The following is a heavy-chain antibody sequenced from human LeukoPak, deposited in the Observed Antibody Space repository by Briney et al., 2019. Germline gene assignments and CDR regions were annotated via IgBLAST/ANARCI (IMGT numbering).Heavy chain of an antibody. D-gene: IGHD4-17*01. V-gene: IGHV3-23*01. Sequence: GGSLRLSCAASGFTFSTYAVNWVRQAPGKGLEWVSTISGSGGSTYYADSVKGRFTISRDNSKNTLYLQMNSLRAEDTAVYYCARGFDYGDLVFDYWGQGTLVTVSS. CDR1: GFTFSTYA. CDR3: ARGFDYGDLVFDY. J-gene: IGHJ4*02. CDR2: ISGSGGST.